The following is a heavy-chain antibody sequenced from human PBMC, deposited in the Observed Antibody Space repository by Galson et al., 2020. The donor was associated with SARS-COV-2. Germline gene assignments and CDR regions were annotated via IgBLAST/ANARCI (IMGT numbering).Heavy chain of an antibody. D-gene: IGHD5-12*01. CDR3: ARGRIAPYETNNDF. CDR1: GYTFTSYG. Sequence: ASVKVSCKASGYTFTSYGITWVRQAPGQGLEWVGWISGYNGKTNYAQKLQGRVTMTTDTSTSTAYMELRSLRSDDTAVYYCARGRIAPYETNNDFWGQGTLVTVSS. CDR2: ISGYNGKT. V-gene: IGHV1-18*04. J-gene: IGHJ4*02.